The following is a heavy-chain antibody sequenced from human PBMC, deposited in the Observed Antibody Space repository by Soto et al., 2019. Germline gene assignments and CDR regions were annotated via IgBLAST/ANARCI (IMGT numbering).Heavy chain of an antibody. CDR1: GFTFSSYA. CDR3: ARVLRSYYYYGMDV. CDR2: ISYDGSNK. V-gene: IGHV3-30-3*01. J-gene: IGHJ6*02. Sequence: QVQLVESGGGVVQPGRSLRLSCAASGFTFSSYAMHWVRQAPGKELEWVAVISYDGSNKYYADSVKGRFTISRDNSKNTLYPQMNSLRAEDTAVYYCARVLRSYYYYGMDVWGQGTTVTVSS.